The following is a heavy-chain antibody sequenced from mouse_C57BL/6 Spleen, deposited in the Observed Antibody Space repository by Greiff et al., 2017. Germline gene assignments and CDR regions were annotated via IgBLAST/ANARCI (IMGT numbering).Heavy chain of an antibody. CDR1: GYTFTSYW. J-gene: IGHJ2*01. D-gene: IGHD1-1*01. CDR2: IDPNSGGT. V-gene: IGHV1-72*01. Sequence: QVQLQQPGAELVKPGASVKLSCKASGYTFTSYWMHWVKQRPGRGLEWIGRIDPNSGGTKYNEKFKGKATLTVDKSSSTAYMQLSSLTSEDSAVYYCAREEGGSKFFFFDYWGQGTTLTVSS. CDR3: AREEGGSKFFFFDY.